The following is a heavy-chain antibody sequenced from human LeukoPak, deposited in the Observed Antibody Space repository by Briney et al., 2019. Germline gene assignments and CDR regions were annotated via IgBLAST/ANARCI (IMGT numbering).Heavy chain of an antibody. Sequence: SETLSLTCAVYGGSFSGYYWSWIRQPPGKGLEWIGEINHSGSTNFNPSPKSRVTISLDTSKNQFSLKLSSMTAADTAMYYCARRGSGWYYFDYWGQGTLVTVSS. D-gene: IGHD6-19*01. CDR3: ARRGSGWYYFDY. CDR2: INHSGST. CDR1: GGSFSGYY. J-gene: IGHJ4*02. V-gene: IGHV4-34*01.